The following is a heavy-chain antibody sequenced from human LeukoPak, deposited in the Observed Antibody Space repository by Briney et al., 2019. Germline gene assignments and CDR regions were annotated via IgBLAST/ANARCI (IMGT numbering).Heavy chain of an antibody. J-gene: IGHJ6*03. CDR1: GGSISNSNSY. Sequence: SETLSLTCTVSGGSISNSNSYWGWIRQSPGKGLEWIANIYYSGSTYYNPSLKSRVTISVDTSKNQFSLKLSSVTAADTAVYYCARDPYYYYYMDVWGKGTTVTVSS. CDR2: IYYSGST. V-gene: IGHV4-39*07. CDR3: ARDPYYYYYMDV.